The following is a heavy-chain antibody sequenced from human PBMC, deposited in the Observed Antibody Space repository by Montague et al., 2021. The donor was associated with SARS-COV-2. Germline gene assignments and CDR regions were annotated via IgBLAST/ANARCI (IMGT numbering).Heavy chain of an antibody. J-gene: IGHJ3*02. Sequence: LRLSCSASGFTFSSYAMHWVRQAPGKGLEWVAVISYDGSNKYYADSVKGRFTISRDNSKNTLYLQMNSLRAEDTAVYYCARDPDSGSYSSDAFDIWGQGTMVTVSS. CDR3: ARDPDSGSYSSDAFDI. V-gene: IGHV3-30-3*01. D-gene: IGHD1-26*01. CDR1: GFTFSSYA. CDR2: ISYDGSNK.